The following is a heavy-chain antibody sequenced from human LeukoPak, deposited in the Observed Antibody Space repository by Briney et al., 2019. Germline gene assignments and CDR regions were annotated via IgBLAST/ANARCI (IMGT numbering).Heavy chain of an antibody. Sequence: GGSLRLSCAASGFTFSSYWMHWVRQAPGKGLVWVSRINSGGSSTTYADSVKGRFTISRDNAKNTLNLQLNSLRVEDTAVYYCAREGGYYDSSGYAPNSDYWGQGTLVTVSS. V-gene: IGHV3-74*01. CDR3: AREGGYYDSSGYAPNSDY. J-gene: IGHJ4*02. CDR1: GFTFSSYW. CDR2: INSGGSST. D-gene: IGHD3-22*01.